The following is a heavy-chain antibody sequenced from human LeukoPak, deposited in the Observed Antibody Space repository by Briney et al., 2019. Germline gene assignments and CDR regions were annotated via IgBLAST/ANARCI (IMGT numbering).Heavy chain of an antibody. CDR1: GLTVSSNF. CDR3: VRGPPTPGFFHFFF. Sequence: GGSLRLSCAVSGLTVSSNFISWVRQAPGEGLEWVSVIYSGGRTYYAGSVKGRFTVSRDNSKNTVDLQMSSLRVDDSAIYYCVRGPPTPGFFHFFFWGQGTLATVSS. J-gene: IGHJ4*02. CDR2: IYSGGRT. V-gene: IGHV3-66*01. D-gene: IGHD2-15*01.